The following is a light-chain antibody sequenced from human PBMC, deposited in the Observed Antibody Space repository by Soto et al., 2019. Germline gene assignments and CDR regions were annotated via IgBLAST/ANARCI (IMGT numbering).Light chain of an antibody. V-gene: IGKV1-39*01. J-gene: IGKJ1*01. CDR2: QAS. CDR3: QQSYSTPWT. CDR1: QSIRNW. Sequence: DIHITQSPSTLSASVGDRVTITCRASQSIRNWLAWYQQKPGKAPKLLIHQASTLQSGVPSRFSGSGSGTDFTLTISSLQPADFATYYCQQSYSTPWTFGQGTKVDIK.